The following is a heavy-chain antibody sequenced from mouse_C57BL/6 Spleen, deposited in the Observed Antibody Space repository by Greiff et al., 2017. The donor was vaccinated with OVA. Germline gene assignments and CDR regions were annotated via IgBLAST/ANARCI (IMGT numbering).Heavy chain of an antibody. CDR1: GYAFSSYW. CDR2: IYPGDGDT. V-gene: IGHV1-80*01. CDR3: ARSVFITTVVRYFDV. Sequence: QVQLQQSGAELVKPGASVKISCKASGYAFSSYWMNWVKQRPGKGLEWIGQIYPGDGDTNYNGKFKGKATLTADKSSSTAYMQLSSLTSEDSAVYFRARSVFITTVVRYFDVWGTGTTVTVSS. J-gene: IGHJ1*03. D-gene: IGHD1-1*01.